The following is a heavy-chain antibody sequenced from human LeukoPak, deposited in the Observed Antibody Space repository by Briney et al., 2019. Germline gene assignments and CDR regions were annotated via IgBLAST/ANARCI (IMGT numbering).Heavy chain of an antibody. D-gene: IGHD2-2*01. Sequence: ASVKVSCKASGGTLSSYAISWVRQAPGQGLEWMGGTIPIFGTANYAQKFQGRVTITTDESTSTAYMELSSLRSEDTAVYYCARDGCSSTSCPYNWFDPWGQGTLVTVSS. V-gene: IGHV1-69*05. J-gene: IGHJ5*02. CDR1: GGTLSSYA. CDR3: ARDGCSSTSCPYNWFDP. CDR2: TIPIFGTA.